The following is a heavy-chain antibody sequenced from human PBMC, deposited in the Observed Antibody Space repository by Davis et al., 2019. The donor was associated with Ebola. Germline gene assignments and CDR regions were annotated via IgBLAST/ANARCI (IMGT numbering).Heavy chain of an antibody. J-gene: IGHJ3*02. V-gene: IGHV3-23*01. CDR2: IGGGGDT. Sequence: GESLKISCAASVFIFSSYVMSWVRQAPGKGLEWVSTIGGGGDTYYADSAKGRFTISRDNSKNTLYLQMNSLRVEDTAIYYCAKDTSNIWFDIWGQGTMVTVSS. CDR3: AKDTSNIWFDI. CDR1: VFIFSSYV. D-gene: IGHD1-26*01.